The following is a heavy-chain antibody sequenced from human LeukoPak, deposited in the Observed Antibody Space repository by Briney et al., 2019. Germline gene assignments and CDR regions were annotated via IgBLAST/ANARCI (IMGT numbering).Heavy chain of an antibody. J-gene: IGHJ4*02. CDR2: INHSGST. CDR3: ARHRTGYSYGYTVFDY. CDR1: GGSFSGYY. D-gene: IGHD5-18*01. Sequence: SETLSLTCAVYGGSFSGYYWSWIRQPPGKGLEWIGEINHSGSTNYNPSLKSRVTISVDTSKNQFSLKLSSVTAADTAVYYCARHRTGYSYGYTVFDYWGQGTLVPVSS. V-gene: IGHV4-34*01.